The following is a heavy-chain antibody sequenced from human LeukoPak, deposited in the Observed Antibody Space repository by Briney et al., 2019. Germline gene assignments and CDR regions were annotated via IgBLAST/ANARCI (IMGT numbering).Heavy chain of an antibody. Sequence: PGGSLRLSCAASGLIVSNYWMSWVRQAPGKGLEWVANIKQDGSEKYYVDSVKGRFTISRDNVKNSLYLQMNSLRAKDTAVYYCANVFYYGMEVWGQGTTVTVSS. CDR3: ANVFYYGMEV. CDR2: IKQDGSEK. V-gene: IGHV3-7*01. D-gene: IGHD5/OR15-5a*01. CDR1: GLIVSNYW. J-gene: IGHJ6*02.